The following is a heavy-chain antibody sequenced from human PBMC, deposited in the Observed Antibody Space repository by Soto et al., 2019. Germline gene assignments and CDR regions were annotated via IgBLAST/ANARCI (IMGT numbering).Heavy chain of an antibody. V-gene: IGHV5-51*01. Sequence: PGESLKISCKGSGYSFTSYWIGWVRQMPGKGLEWMGIIYPGESDTRYSPSFQGQVTISADKSISTAYLQWSSLKASDTAMYYCARGRIGVVPAEIGLVGPRVDYWGQGTLVTVSS. J-gene: IGHJ4*02. CDR1: GYSFTSYW. CDR2: IYPGESDT. D-gene: IGHD2-2*01. CDR3: ARGRIGVVPAEIGLVGPRVDY.